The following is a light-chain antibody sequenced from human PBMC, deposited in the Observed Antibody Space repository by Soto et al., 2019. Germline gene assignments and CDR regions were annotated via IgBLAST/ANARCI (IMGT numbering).Light chain of an antibody. J-gene: IGLJ1*01. CDR2: DVS. V-gene: IGLV2-14*01. Sequence: QSALTQPASVSGSPGQSITISCTGTSSDVGGYNYVSWYQQHPGKAPKLMIYDVSNRPSGVSNRFSGSKSGNTASLTISGLQAEFEDDYSCSSYTSSSTYVFRPGTELTVL. CDR3: SSYTSSSTYV. CDR1: SSDVGGYNY.